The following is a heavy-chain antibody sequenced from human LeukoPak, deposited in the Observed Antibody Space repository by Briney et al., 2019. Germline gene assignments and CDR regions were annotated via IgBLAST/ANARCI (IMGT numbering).Heavy chain of an antibody. CDR1: GFTFSSYA. CDR2: ISGSGGST. J-gene: IGHJ4*02. Sequence: GGSLRLSCAASGFTFSSYAMSWVRQAPGEGLEWVSAISGSGGSTYYADSVKGRFTISRDNSKNTLYLQMNSLRAEDTAVYYCAKRKLVASYFDYWGQGTLVTVSS. V-gene: IGHV3-23*01. CDR3: AKRKLVASYFDY. D-gene: IGHD1-14*01.